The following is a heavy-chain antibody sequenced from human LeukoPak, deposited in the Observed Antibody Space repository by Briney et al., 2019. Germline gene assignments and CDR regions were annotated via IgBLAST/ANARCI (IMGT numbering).Heavy chain of an antibody. V-gene: IGHV1-46*01. CDR1: GYTFTSYY. J-gene: IGHJ4*02. D-gene: IGHD4-11*01. CDR3: ARQITVGFDY. Sequence: GASVKVSCKASGYTFTSYYMHWVRQAPVPGLEWMGIINPSGGSTSYAQKFQARVTMTRYTSTSTVYMELSSLRSEDTAVYYCARQITVGFDYWGQGTLVTVSS. CDR2: INPSGGST.